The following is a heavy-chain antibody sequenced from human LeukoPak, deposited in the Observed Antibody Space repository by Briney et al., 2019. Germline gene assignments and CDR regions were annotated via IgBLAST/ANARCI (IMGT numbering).Heavy chain of an antibody. V-gene: IGHV3-33*01. CDR3: ARVYGTSCPDY. CDR1: GFTFSSYG. D-gene: IGHD2-2*01. Sequence: GGSLRPSCAASGFTFSSYGMHWVRQAPGKGLEWVAVIWYAGSNKYYAASVKGRFTISRDNSKNTLYLQMNSLRAEDTAVYYCARVYGTSCPDYWGQGTLVTVSS. CDR2: IWYAGSNK. J-gene: IGHJ4*02.